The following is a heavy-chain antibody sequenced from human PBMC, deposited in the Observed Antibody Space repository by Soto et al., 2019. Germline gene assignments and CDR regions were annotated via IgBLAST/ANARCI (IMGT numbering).Heavy chain of an antibody. D-gene: IGHD4-17*01. V-gene: IGHV4-59*01. CDR3: ARRYGASFGY. Sequence: PSETLALTCTVSGDSISSYYWSWIRQPPGKGLEWIGYIYYSGSTNYNPSLKSRVTISVDTSKNQFSLKLSSVTAADTAVYYCARRYGASFGYWVQGTLVTVSS. CDR1: GDSISSYY. CDR2: IYYSGST. J-gene: IGHJ4*02.